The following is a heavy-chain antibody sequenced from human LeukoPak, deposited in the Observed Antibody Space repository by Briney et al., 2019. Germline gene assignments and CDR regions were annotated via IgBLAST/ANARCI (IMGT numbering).Heavy chain of an antibody. CDR2: INHSGST. J-gene: IGHJ5*02. Sequence: SETLSLTCAVYGGSFSGYYWSWIRQPPGKGLEWIGEINHSGSTNYNPSLKNRVTISVDTSKNQFSLKLSSVTAADTAVYYCARGGYVWGSYRENWFDPWGQGTLVTVSS. D-gene: IGHD3-16*02. CDR1: GGSFSGYY. V-gene: IGHV4-34*01. CDR3: ARGGYVWGSYRENWFDP.